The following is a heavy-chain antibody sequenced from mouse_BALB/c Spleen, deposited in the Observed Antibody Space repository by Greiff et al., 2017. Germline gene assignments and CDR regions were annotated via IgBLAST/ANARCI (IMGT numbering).Heavy chain of an antibody. J-gene: IGHJ3*01. CDR2: ISDGGSYT. Sequence: EVKVVESGGGLVKPGGSLKLSCAASGFTFSDYYMYWVRQTPEKRLEWVATISDGGSYTYYPDSVKGRFTISRDNAKNNLYLQMSSLKSEDTAMYYCARADYGQTKLPFAYWGQGTLVTVSA. CDR1: GFTFSDYY. V-gene: IGHV5-4*02. CDR3: ARADYGQTKLPFAY. D-gene: IGHD1-1*02.